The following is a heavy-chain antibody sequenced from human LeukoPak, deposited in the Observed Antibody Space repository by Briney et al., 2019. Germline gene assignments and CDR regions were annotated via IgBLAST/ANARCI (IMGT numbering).Heavy chain of an antibody. Sequence: ASVKVSCKASGYTFTSYGISWVRQAPGQGLEWMGWISAYNGNTNYAQKLQGRVTMTTDTSTSTAYMKLRSLRSDDTAVYYCAREGLDYYGSGSYYSDYWGQGTLVTVSS. CDR1: GYTFTSYG. J-gene: IGHJ4*02. CDR2: ISAYNGNT. V-gene: IGHV1-18*01. D-gene: IGHD3-10*01. CDR3: AREGLDYYGSGSYYSDY.